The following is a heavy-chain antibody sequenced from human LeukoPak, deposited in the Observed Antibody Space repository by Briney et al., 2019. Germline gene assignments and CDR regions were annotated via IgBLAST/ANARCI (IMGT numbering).Heavy chain of an antibody. J-gene: IGHJ4*02. CDR3: ARYMRYCSSTSCSTSDY. D-gene: IGHD2-2*01. Sequence: VGSLRLSCAASGFTFSSYSMNWVRQAPGKGLEWVSSISSSSSYIYYADSVKGRFTISRDNAKNSLYLQMNSLRAEDTAVYYCARYMRYCSSTSCSTSDYWGQGTLVTVSS. CDR1: GFTFSSYS. V-gene: IGHV3-21*01. CDR2: ISSSSSYI.